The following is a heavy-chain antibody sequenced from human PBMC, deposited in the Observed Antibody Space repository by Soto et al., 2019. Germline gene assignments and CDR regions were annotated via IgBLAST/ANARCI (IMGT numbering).Heavy chain of an antibody. D-gene: IGHD6-13*01. CDR3: ASLPGYSSSWYKGRYV. Sequence: SETLSLTCTVSGGSFSGYYWSWIRQPPGKGLEWIGEINHSGSTNYNPSLKSRVTISVDTSKNQFSLKLCSVTAADTAVYYCASLPGYSSSWYKGRYVWGQGTTVTVSS. CDR2: INHSGST. J-gene: IGHJ6*02. CDR1: GGSFSGYY. V-gene: IGHV4-34*01.